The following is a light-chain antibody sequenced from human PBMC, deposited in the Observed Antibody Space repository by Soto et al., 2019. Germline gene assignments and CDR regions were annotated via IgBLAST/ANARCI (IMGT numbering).Light chain of an antibody. CDR3: CAYVGARSYV. V-gene: IGLV2-23*01. CDR2: EGT. J-gene: IGLJ1*01. Sequence: ALTQPVSVSGSPGQSITISCTGTNNLVSWYQQHPGKAPKVVVYEGTKRPSGVSNRFSGSNSGGTASLTISGLQAKDEASYFCCAYVGARSYVFGPGTKVT. CDR1: NNL.